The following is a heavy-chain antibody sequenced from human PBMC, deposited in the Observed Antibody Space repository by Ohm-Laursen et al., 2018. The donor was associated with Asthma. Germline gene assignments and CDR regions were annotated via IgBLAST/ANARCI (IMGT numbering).Heavy chain of an antibody. CDR3: TRGNTIFGVVIPYFDY. Sequence: SLRLSCTASGYTFSRYSIHWVRQIPGKGLEWVGFIRSKAYGGTTEYAASVKGRFTISRDDSKSIAYLQMNSLKTEDTAVYYCTRGNTIFGVVIPYFDYWGQGTLVTVSS. V-gene: IGHV3-49*04. D-gene: IGHD3-3*01. CDR1: GYTFSRYS. CDR2: IRSKAYGGTT. J-gene: IGHJ4*02.